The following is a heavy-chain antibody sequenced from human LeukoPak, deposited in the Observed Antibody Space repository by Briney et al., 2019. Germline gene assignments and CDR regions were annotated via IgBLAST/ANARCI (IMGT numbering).Heavy chain of an antibody. Sequence: RTSETLSLTCAVYGGSFSGYYWSWIRQPPGKGLEWIGEINHSGSTNYNPSLMSRVTISVDTSKNQFSLKLSSVTAADTAVYYCARNSYYDFWSGYNDYWGQGTLVTVSS. J-gene: IGHJ4*02. D-gene: IGHD3-3*01. CDR2: INHSGST. CDR1: GGSFSGYY. CDR3: ARNSYYDFWSGYNDY. V-gene: IGHV4-34*01.